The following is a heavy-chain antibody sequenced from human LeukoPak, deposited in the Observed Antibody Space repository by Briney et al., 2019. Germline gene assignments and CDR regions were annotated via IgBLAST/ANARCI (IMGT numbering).Heavy chain of an antibody. J-gene: IGHJ6*02. CDR3: ASAELMRHGMDV. CDR2: INSDGNST. CDR1: GFTFSSYA. Sequence: PGGSLRLSCAASGFTFSSYAMSWVRQAPGKGLVWVSRINSDGNSTSYADSVKGRFTISRDNAKNTLYLQMNSLRAEDTAVYYCASAELMRHGMDVWGQGTTVTVSS. V-gene: IGHV3-74*01. D-gene: IGHD3-16*01.